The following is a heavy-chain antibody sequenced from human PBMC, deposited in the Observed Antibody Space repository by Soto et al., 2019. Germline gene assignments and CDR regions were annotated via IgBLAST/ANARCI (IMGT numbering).Heavy chain of an antibody. D-gene: IGHD3-10*01. V-gene: IGHV4-31*03. CDR1: GGSISSGGYY. Sequence: QVQLQESGPGLVKPSQTLSLTCTVSGGSISSGGYYWSWIRQHPGKGLEWIGYIYYSGSTYYNPSRKRRVTVSVDTSKNQFSLKLSSVTAADTAVYYCARGGSRSDRFGELWGLDYWGQGTLVTVSS. J-gene: IGHJ4*02. CDR3: ARGGSRSDRFGELWGLDY. CDR2: IYYSGST.